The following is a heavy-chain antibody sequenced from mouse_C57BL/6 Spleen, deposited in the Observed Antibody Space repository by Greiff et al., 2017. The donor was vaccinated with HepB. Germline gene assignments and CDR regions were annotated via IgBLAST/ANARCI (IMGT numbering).Heavy chain of an antibody. V-gene: IGHV1-50*01. D-gene: IGHD2-3*01. CDR3: AREGIYDSLPFAY. CDR1: GYTFTSYW. CDR2: IDPSDSYT. Sequence: QVQLKQPGAELVKPGASVKLSCKASGYTFTSYWMQWVKQRPGQGLEWIGEIDPSDSYTNYNQKFKGKATLTVDTSSSTAYMQLSSLTSEDSAVYYCAREGIYDSLPFAYWGQGTLVTVSA. J-gene: IGHJ3*01.